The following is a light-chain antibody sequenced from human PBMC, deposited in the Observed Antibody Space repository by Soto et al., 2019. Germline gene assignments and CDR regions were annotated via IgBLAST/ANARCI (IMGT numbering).Light chain of an antibody. Sequence: EIVLTQSPGTLSLSPGERVSLSCGASQWFSGKNLASYQQKPGQPPRLLIYSSSVRASGVPDRFRGSGSGTDFTLTITRLEPEDFAVYYCQQYDSWITFGQGTRLETK. CDR3: QQYDSWIT. CDR1: QWFSGKN. V-gene: IGKV3-20*01. CDR2: SSS. J-gene: IGKJ5*01.